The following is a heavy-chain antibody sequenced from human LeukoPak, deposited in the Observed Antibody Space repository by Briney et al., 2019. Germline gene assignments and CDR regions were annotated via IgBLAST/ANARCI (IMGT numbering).Heavy chain of an antibody. J-gene: IGHJ5*02. V-gene: IGHV4-59*12. CDR1: GGSISGFY. CDR2: IYYSGST. Sequence: YPSETLSLTCTVSGGSISGFYWSWIRQPPGKGLEWIGYIYYSGSTKYNPSLKSRLTISLDTSKNQFSLKVTSVTASDTAMYFCVRDHVSPGLSNWFDPWGQGTLVTVSS. D-gene: IGHD3-16*01. CDR3: VRDHVSPGLSNWFDP.